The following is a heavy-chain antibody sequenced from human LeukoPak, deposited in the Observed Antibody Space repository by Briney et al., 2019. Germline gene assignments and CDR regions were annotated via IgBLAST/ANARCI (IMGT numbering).Heavy chain of an antibody. CDR3: ARGGGIAAAETVDY. CDR2: ISSSGSTI. Sequence: GGSLRLSCAASGFTFSSYEMNWVRQAPGKGLEWVSYISSSGSTIYYADSVKGRFTISRDNAKNSLYLQMNSLRAEDTAAYYCARGGGIAAAETVDYWGQGTLVTVSS. J-gene: IGHJ4*02. D-gene: IGHD6-13*01. V-gene: IGHV3-48*03. CDR1: GFTFSSYE.